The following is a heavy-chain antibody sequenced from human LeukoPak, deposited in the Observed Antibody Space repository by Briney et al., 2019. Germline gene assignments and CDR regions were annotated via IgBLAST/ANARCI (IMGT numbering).Heavy chain of an antibody. D-gene: IGHD3-3*01. Sequence: SETLSLTCTVSGGSISSSSYYWGWIRQPPGKGLEWIGSIYYSGSTYYNPSLKSRVTISVDTSKNQFSLKLSSVTAADTAVYYCATLYDFWSGYGSLDLWGRGTLVTVSS. CDR1: GGSISSSSYY. CDR2: IYYSGST. J-gene: IGHJ2*01. CDR3: ATLYDFWSGYGSLDL. V-gene: IGHV4-39*01.